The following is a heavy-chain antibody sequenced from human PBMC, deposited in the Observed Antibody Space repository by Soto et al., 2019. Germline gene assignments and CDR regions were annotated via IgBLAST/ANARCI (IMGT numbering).Heavy chain of an antibody. J-gene: IGHJ6*02. CDR3: ASPNYYYYGMDV. CDR2: IDPSDSYT. CDR1: GYSFTSYW. V-gene: IGHV5-10-1*01. Sequence: PGESLKISCKGSGYSFTSYWISWVRQMPGKGLEWMGRIDPSDSYTNYSPSFQGHFTISADKSISTAYLQWSSLKASDTAMYYCASPNYYYYGMDVWGQGTTVTVSS.